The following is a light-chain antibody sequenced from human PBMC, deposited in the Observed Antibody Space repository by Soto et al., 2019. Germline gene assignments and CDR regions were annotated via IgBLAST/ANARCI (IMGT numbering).Light chain of an antibody. V-gene: IGLV2-14*01. J-gene: IGLJ1*01. CDR3: SSYASSNTYV. CDR1: SSDVGAYKY. CDR2: EVS. Sequence: QSALTDPASVSGSPGQSITISCTGTSSDVGAYKYVSWYQQHPGKAPKLLIYEVSYRPSGVSNRFSGSKSGNTASLTISGLQADDEADYYCSSYASSNTYVFGTGTKVTVL.